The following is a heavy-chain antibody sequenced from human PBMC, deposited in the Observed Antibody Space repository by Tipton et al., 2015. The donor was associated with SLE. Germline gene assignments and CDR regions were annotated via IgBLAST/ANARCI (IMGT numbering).Heavy chain of an antibody. J-gene: IGHJ4*02. D-gene: IGHD3-16*01. CDR1: GSSITSDFY. CDR3: AAGGDYPAGRQPHFDF. V-gene: IGHV4-38-2*02. CDR2: IYDSEKT. Sequence: GLVKPSETLSLTCTVSGSSITSDFYWGWVRQPPGKGLEWIGSIYDSEKTYYNPSLKSRVIISLDTSKNQFSLKLSSVTAADTAVYYWAAGGDYPAGRQPHFDFWGQGTLVTVSS.